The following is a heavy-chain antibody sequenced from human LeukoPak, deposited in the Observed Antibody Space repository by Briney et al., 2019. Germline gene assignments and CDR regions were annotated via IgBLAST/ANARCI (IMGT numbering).Heavy chain of an antibody. J-gene: IGHJ6*03. CDR3: ARGESSSSPLYYFYYMDV. Sequence: KASQTLSLTCTVSGGSISSGSYSWSWIRQPAGKGLEWIGRIYTSGSTNYNPSLKSRVTISVDTSKNQFSLKLSSVTAADTAVYYCARGESSSSPLYYFYYMDVWGKGTTVTASS. CDR1: GGSISSGSYS. V-gene: IGHV4-61*02. D-gene: IGHD6-6*01. CDR2: IYTSGST.